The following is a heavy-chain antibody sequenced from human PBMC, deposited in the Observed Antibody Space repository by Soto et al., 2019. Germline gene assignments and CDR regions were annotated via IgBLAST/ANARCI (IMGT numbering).Heavy chain of an antibody. V-gene: IGHV3-23*01. CDR1: GFTFSSYA. Sequence: HPGGSLRLSCAGSGFTFSSYAMSWVRQAPGKGLEWVSGVTGNGDTAYYADSVKGRFSISRDNSKKTLYLQMEGLRAEDTAVYFFGKDQCFYFNFWG. J-gene: IGHJ3*01. CDR2: VTGNGDTA. D-gene: IGHD3-3*01. CDR3: GKDQCFYFNF.